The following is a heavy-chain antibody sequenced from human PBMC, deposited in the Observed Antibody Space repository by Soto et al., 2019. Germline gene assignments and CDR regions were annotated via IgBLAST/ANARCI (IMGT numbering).Heavy chain of an antibody. CDR2: IYPGDSDT. J-gene: IGHJ6*02. V-gene: IGHV5-51*01. Sequence: GESLKISCKGYGDSFTTYCIGWVRQMPGKGLEWMGIIYPGDSDTRYSPSFQGHVTMSVDKSISTAYLQWSSLEASDTAMYYCAKTMVRRITTSYYYYKMDVWGQGTKATVS. CDR3: AKTMVRRITTSYYYYKMDV. D-gene: IGHD3-10*01. CDR1: GDSFTTYC.